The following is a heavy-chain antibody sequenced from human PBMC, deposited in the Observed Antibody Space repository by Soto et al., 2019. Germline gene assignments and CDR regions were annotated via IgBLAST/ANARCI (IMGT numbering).Heavy chain of an antibody. CDR2: IYYSGST. Sequence: PSETMSLTCTVSGGSISSDYLSWIRPPPGKGLEWIGYIYYSGSTNYNPSLKSRVPISVDTSKNQFSLKLSSVTAADTAVYHCARVGPIVLRVYATDYWGQGTLVPVSS. CDR1: GGSISSDY. J-gene: IGHJ4*02. D-gene: IGHD2-8*01. CDR3: ARVGPIVLRVYATDY. V-gene: IGHV4-59*08.